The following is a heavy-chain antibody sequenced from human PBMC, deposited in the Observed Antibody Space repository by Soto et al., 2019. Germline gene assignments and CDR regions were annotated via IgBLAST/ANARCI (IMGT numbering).Heavy chain of an antibody. CDR2: ISSSSSTI. D-gene: IGHD3-3*01. CDR1: GFTFSSYS. V-gene: IGHV3-48*01. J-gene: IGHJ4*02. Sequence: GGSLRLSCAASGFTFSSYSMNWVRQAPGKGLEWVSYISSSSSTIYYADSVKGRFTISRDNAKNSLYLQMNSLRAEDTAVYYCASGSNYDFWSGYLDDYWGQGTLVTVS. CDR3: ASGSNYDFWSGYLDDY.